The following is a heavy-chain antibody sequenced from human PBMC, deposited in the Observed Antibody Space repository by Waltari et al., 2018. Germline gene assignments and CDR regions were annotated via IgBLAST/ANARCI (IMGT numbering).Heavy chain of an antibody. Sequence: QLQLQESGPGLVKPSETLSLTCTVSGGSISSSSYYWGWIRQPPGKGLEWIGSIYYSGITYYNPSLKSRVTISVDTSKNQFSLKLSSVTAADTAVYYCARDGPSQSDPFDRWFDPWGQGTLVTVSS. CDR1: GGSISSSSYY. CDR2: IYYSGIT. CDR3: ARDGPSQSDPFDRWFDP. V-gene: IGHV4-39*07. J-gene: IGHJ5*02.